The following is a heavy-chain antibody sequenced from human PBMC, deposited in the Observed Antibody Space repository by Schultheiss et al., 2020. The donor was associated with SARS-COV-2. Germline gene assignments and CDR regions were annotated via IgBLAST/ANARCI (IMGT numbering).Heavy chain of an antibody. Sequence: KISCKASGGTFSSYAISWVRQAPGQGLEWMGGIIPIFGTANYAQKFQGRVTITADESTSTAYMELSSLRSEDTAVYYCARDRRIAAAGNIDYWGQGTLVTVSS. CDR2: IIPIFGTA. J-gene: IGHJ4*02. CDR3: ARDRRIAAAGNIDY. D-gene: IGHD6-13*01. V-gene: IGHV1-69*01. CDR1: GGTFSSYA.